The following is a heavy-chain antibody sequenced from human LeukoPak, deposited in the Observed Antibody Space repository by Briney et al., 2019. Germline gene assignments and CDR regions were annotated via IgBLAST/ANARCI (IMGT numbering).Heavy chain of an antibody. Sequence: PGGSLRLSCAASGFTFSSYAMSWFRQAPGKGLEWVSAISGSGGSTYYADSVKGRFTISRDNSKNTLYLQMNSLRAEDTAVYYCAKTYSDFWSGYYTVDYYMDVWGKGTAVTVSS. J-gene: IGHJ6*03. V-gene: IGHV3-23*01. CDR2: ISGSGGST. CDR3: AKTYSDFWSGYYTVDYYMDV. CDR1: GFTFSSYA. D-gene: IGHD3-3*01.